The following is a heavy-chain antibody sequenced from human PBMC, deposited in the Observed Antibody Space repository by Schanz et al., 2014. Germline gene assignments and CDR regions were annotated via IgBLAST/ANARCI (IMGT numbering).Heavy chain of an antibody. CDR3: AKDQLANYRGSGYNWFDP. Sequence: QLVESGGGLVQPGRSLRLSCAASGFTFEDYAMHWVRQVPGKGLEWVTFIRFDGSDKYYADSVKGRFSVSRDNSKNTLYLQMNSLRADDTAVYYCAKDQLANYRGSGYNWFDPWGQGTLVTVSS. CDR2: IRFDGSDK. J-gene: IGHJ5*02. CDR1: GFTFEDYA. D-gene: IGHD3-10*01. V-gene: IGHV3-30*02.